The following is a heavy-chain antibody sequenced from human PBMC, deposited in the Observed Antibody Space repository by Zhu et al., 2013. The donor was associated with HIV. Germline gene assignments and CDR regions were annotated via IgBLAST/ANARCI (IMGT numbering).Heavy chain of an antibody. CDR3: ARGLPHIAAAVEPGAVPRVYGMDV. CDR1: GGTFSSYA. Sequence: QVQLVQSGAEVKKPGSSVKVSCKASGGTFSSYAISWVRQAPGQGLEWMGGIIPIFGTANYAQKFQGRVTITADESTSTAYMELSSLRSEDTAVYYCARGLPHIAAAVEPGAVPRVYGMDVWGQGTTVTVSS. CDR2: IIPIFGTA. D-gene: IGHD6-13*01. V-gene: IGHV1-69*01. J-gene: IGHJ6*02.